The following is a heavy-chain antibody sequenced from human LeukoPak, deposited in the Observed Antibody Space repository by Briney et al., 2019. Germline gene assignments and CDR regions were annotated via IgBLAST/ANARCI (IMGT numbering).Heavy chain of an antibody. V-gene: IGHV4-34*01. CDR2: INHSGST. CDR3: ARGGDYGDYVYFQH. J-gene: IGHJ1*01. CDR1: GGSFSGYY. D-gene: IGHD4-17*01. Sequence: PSETLSLTCAVYGGSFSGYYWSWIRQPPGKGLEWIGEINHSGSTNYNPSLKSQVTISVDTSKNQFSLKLSSVTAADTAVYYCARGGDYGDYVYFQHWGQGTLVTVSS.